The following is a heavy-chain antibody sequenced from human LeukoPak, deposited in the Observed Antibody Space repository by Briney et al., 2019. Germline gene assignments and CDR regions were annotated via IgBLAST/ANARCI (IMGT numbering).Heavy chain of an antibody. J-gene: IGHJ4*02. V-gene: IGHV3-30*18. D-gene: IGHD3-10*01. CDR1: GFTFSTYG. CDR3: AKDQWHGSGSFDY. Sequence: GGSLRLSCTASGFTFSTYGMHWVRQAPGKGLEWVAVISYDGSNKYYADSVKGRFTISRDNSKNTLYLQMNSLRAEDTAVYYCAKDQWHGSGSFDYWGQGTLVTVSS. CDR2: ISYDGSNK.